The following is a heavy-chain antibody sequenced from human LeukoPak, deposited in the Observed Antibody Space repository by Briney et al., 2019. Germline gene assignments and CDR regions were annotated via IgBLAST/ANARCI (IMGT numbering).Heavy chain of an antibody. CDR2: IYYIGGT. J-gene: IGHJ4*02. V-gene: IGHV4-59*08. CDR3: ARHSEGLGYCSGGSCPHFDY. D-gene: IGHD2-15*01. Sequence: SETLSLTCAVSGGSLSRYNLCWIRQPPGKGLEWVGYIYYIGGTNYNPSLKSRVTISVDTSKNQFSLKLSSVTAAGKAVYYCARHSEGLGYCSGGSCPHFDYWGQGTLVTVSS. CDR1: GGSLSRYN.